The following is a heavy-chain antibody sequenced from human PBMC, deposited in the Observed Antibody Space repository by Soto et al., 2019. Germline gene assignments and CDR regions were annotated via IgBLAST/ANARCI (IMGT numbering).Heavy chain of an antibody. J-gene: IGHJ6*02. CDR1: GGTFGGYS. V-gene: IGHV1-69*13. Sequence: SVKVSCKPSGGTFGGYSSTWGRLAPGQGLEWLGGIIPILNSPAYAQKFKARVVITADEITNTAYMELNSLRFDDTAVYYCAREAPYCTSATCPKFYDMDVWGQGTTVTVSS. D-gene: IGHD2-2*01. CDR3: AREAPYCTSATCPKFYDMDV. CDR2: IIPILNSP.